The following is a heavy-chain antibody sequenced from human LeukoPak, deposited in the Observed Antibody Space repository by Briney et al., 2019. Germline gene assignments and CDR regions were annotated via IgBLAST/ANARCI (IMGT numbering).Heavy chain of an antibody. CDR2: IYYSGST. CDR3: ARAVGLRDAFDI. J-gene: IGHJ3*02. Sequence: PSETLSLTCTVSGGSISSSSYYWGWIRQPPGKGPEWIGSIYYSGSTYYNPSLKSRVTISVDTSKNQFSLKLSSVTAADTAVYYCARAVGLRDAFDIWGQGTMVTVSS. V-gene: IGHV4-39*01. CDR1: GGSISSSSYY. D-gene: IGHD2-15*01.